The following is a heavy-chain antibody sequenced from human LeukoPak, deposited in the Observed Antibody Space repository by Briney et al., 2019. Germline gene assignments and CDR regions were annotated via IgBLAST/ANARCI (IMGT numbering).Heavy chain of an antibody. CDR3: ARGGAGSGSANGMDV. J-gene: IGHJ6*02. D-gene: IGHD3-10*01. V-gene: IGHV3-20*04. Sequence: GGSLRLSCAASGFTFDDYGMSWVRQAPGKRLEWVSGINWNGGSTGYADSVKGQFTISRDNAKNSLYLQMNSLRAEDTALYYCARGGAGSGSANGMDVWGQGTTVTVSS. CDR2: INWNGGST. CDR1: GFTFDDYG.